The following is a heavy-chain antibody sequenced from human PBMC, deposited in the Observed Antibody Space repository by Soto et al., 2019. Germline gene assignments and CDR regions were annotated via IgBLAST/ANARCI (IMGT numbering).Heavy chain of an antibody. V-gene: IGHV3-33*01. J-gene: IGHJ6*02. CDR2: IWYDGSNK. Sequence: PGGSLRLSCAASGFSFSNYGMHWVRQAPGKGLEWVAVIWYDGSNKYYGDSVKGRFTISRDNSKTTLYLQMTSLRAEDTAIYYCARPHYDFWSGYGASYYYGMDVWGQGTTVTVSS. D-gene: IGHD3-3*01. CDR3: ARPHYDFWSGYGASYYYGMDV. CDR1: GFSFSNYG.